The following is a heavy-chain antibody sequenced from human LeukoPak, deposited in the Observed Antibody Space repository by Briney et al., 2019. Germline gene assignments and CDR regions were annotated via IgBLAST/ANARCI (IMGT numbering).Heavy chain of an antibody. CDR2: IYYTGST. D-gene: IGHD3-3*01. CDR3: ARVGYDFFQTFDI. V-gene: IGHV4-30-4*01. Sequence: PSETLSLTCTVSGGSISSGDYYWTWIRQPPGKGLEWIGYIYYTGSTYYNPSLKSRITISVDTSKNQFSLKLSSVTAADTAVYYCARVGYDFFQTFDIWGQGTMATVSS. J-gene: IGHJ3*02. CDR1: GGSISSGDYY.